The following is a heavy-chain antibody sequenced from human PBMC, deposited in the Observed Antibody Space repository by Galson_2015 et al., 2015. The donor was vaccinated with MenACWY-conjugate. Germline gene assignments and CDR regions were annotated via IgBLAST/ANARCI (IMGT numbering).Heavy chain of an antibody. D-gene: IGHD2-2*01. Sequence: SLRLSCAASGFTFSSYWMSWVRQAPGKGLEWVANIKQDGSGKYYVDSVKGRFTISRDNAKNSLYLQMNSLRAEDTAVYYCAREGNPMPFSELFDWGQGTLVTVSS. J-gene: IGHJ4*02. V-gene: IGHV3-7*03. CDR2: IKQDGSGK. CDR1: GFTFSSYW. CDR3: AREGNPMPFSELFD.